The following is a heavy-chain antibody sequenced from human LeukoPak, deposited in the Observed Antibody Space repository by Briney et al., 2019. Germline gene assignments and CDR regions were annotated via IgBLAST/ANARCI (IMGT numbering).Heavy chain of an antibody. CDR1: GGSISSYY. V-gene: IGHV4-59*08. CDR2: IYYSGST. CDR3: ARPGWYSSGWYVATLGLGASLPIDY. Sequence: PSETLSLTCTVSGGSISSYYWSWIRQPPGKGLEWIGYIYYSGSTNYNPSLKSRVTISVDTSKNQFSLKLSSVTAADTAVYYCARPGWYSSGWYVATLGLGASLPIDYWGQGTLVTVSS. J-gene: IGHJ4*02. D-gene: IGHD6-13*01.